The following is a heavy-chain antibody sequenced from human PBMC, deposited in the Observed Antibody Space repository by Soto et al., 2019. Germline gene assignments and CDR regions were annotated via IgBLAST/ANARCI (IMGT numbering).Heavy chain of an antibody. CDR1: GYSFTSYW. J-gene: IGHJ3*02. D-gene: IGHD3-16*01. CDR3: ATRLGDGLRVGSFDI. CDR2: IYPGDSDT. Sequence: GESLKISCKGSGYSFTSYWIAWVRQMPGKGLECMGIIYPGDSDTRYSPSFQGQVTISADKSTSTAYLQWSSLKASDTAMYYCATRLGDGLRVGSFDIWGQGTMVTVAS. V-gene: IGHV5-51*01.